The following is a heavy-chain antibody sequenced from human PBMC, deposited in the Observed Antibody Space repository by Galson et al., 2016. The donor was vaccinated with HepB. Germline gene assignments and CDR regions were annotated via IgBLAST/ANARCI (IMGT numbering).Heavy chain of an antibody. V-gene: IGHV3-21*01. CDR1: GFTFNIYA. Sequence: SLRLSCAASGFTFNIYAMNWVRQAPGKGLEWVSSISSTSSYIYYADSVKGRFTISRDNSKNSLYLQMNSLRVEDTAVYYCARALSMAGGAFDIWGQGTMVTVSS. CDR2: ISSTSSYI. D-gene: IGHD2/OR15-2a*01. J-gene: IGHJ3*02. CDR3: ARALSMAGGAFDI.